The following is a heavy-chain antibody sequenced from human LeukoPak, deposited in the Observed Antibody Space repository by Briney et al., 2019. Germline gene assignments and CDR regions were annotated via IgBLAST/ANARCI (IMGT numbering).Heavy chain of an antibody. CDR3: AVDCSSPSCYGQSAFDI. Sequence: GSLRLSCAASGFTFSNFAMDWVRQAPGRGLEWVSAISKGGDRAYYADSVKGRFTTSRDNSRNTLFLQLNSLRADDTARYFCAVDCSSPSCYGQSAFDIWGQGTMVTVSS. V-gene: IGHV3-23*01. J-gene: IGHJ3*02. CDR1: GFTFSNFA. D-gene: IGHD2-2*01. CDR2: ISKGGDRA.